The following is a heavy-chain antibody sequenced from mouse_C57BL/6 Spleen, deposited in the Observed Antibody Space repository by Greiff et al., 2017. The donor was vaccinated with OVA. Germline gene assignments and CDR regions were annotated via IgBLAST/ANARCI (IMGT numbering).Heavy chain of an antibody. Sequence: VMLVESGPGLVQPSQSLSITCTVSGFSLTSYGVHWVRQSPGKGLEWLGVIWSGGSTDYNAAFISRLSISKDNPKSQVFFKMNSLQADDTAIYYCARNAGYYYGSSAFDYWGQGTTLTVSS. D-gene: IGHD1-1*01. J-gene: IGHJ2*01. V-gene: IGHV2-2*01. CDR2: IWSGGST. CDR3: ARNAGYYYGSSAFDY. CDR1: GFSLTSYG.